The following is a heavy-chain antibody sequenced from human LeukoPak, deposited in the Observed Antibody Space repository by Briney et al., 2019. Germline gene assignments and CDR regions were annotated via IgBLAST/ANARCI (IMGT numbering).Heavy chain of an antibody. D-gene: IGHD3-22*01. V-gene: IGHV4-34*01. J-gene: IGHJ4*02. CDR2: INHSGST. CDR1: GGSSSGYY. Sequence: SETLSLTCAVYGGSSSGYYWSWIRQPPGKGLEWIGEINHSGSTNYNPSLKSRVTISVDTSKNQFSLKLSSVTAADTAVYYCARGENSSGYSYYFDYWGQGTLVTVSS. CDR3: ARGENSSGYSYYFDY.